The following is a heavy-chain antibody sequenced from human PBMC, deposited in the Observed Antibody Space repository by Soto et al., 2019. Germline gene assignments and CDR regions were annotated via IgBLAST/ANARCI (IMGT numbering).Heavy chain of an antibody. CDR3: ARAGTGFGELLDSFDY. CDR1: GGSISSYY. CDR2: IYTSGST. J-gene: IGHJ4*02. D-gene: IGHD3-10*01. V-gene: IGHV4-4*07. Sequence: SETLSLTCTVSGGSISSYYWSWIRQPAGKGLEWIGRIYTSGSTNYNPSLKSRVTMSVDTSKNQFSLKLSSVTAADTAVYYCARAGTGFGELLDSFDYWGQGTLVTVSS.